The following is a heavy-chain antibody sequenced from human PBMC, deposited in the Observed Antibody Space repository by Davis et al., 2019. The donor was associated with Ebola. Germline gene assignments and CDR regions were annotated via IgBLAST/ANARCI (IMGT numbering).Heavy chain of an antibody. D-gene: IGHD4-11*01. V-gene: IGHV4-31*02. J-gene: IGHJ4*02. CDR3: AREQSRYFDS. Sequence: SWVRQHPGKGLEWIGYISYSGITHYHPSLKSRLTISIDTSKNQFSLKLSSVTAADTAVYYCAREQSRYFDSWGQGSLVTVSS. CDR2: ISYSGIT.